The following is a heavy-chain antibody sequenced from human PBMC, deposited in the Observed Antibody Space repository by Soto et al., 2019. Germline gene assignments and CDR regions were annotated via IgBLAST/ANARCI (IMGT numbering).Heavy chain of an antibody. Sequence: QVQLVESGGGVVQPGRSLRLSCAASEFTFSNYGMHWVRQAPGKGLEWVAVILNDGSNRYHADSVKDRFTISRDNSKNKLYLQMNSLRAEDTAVYYCARDDEYAGNGMDVWGQGTMVTVS. CDR3: ARDDEYAGNGMDV. V-gene: IGHV3-33*01. J-gene: IGHJ6*02. CDR2: ILNDGSNR. D-gene: IGHD2-8*01. CDR1: EFTFSNYG.